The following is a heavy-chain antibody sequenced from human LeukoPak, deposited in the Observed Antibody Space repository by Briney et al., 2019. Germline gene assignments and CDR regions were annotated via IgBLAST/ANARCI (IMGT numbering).Heavy chain of an antibody. J-gene: IGHJ6*03. CDR3: ARGIYSRDYYYYYYMDV. CDR1: GFTVSSNY. CDR2: IYSGGST. V-gene: IGHV3-53*01. D-gene: IGHD6-13*01. Sequence: GGSLRLSCAASGFTVSSNYMSWARQAPGKGLEWVSVIYSGGSTYYADSVKGRFTISRDNSKNTLYLQMNSLRAEDTAVYYCARGIYSRDYYYYYYMDVWGKGTTVTVSS.